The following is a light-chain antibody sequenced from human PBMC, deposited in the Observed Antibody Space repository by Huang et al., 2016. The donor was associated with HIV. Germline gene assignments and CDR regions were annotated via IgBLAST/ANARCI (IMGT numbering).Light chain of an antibody. V-gene: IGKV3-11*01. CDR2: AAS. CDR3: QQRSNWPT. Sequence: PGERATLSCRASQSVSSYLAWYQQNPGKAPRLLIYAASQRATGIPARFSGSGSGTDFTLTISSLEPEDFAVYYCQQRSNWPTFGGGTKVEIK. CDR1: QSVSSY. J-gene: IGKJ4*01.